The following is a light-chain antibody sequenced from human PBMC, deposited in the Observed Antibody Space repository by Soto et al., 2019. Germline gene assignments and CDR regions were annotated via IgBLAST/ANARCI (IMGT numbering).Light chain of an antibody. CDR3: QQSYSSPPT. Sequence: DIQMTQSPSSLSASLGDRVTITCRASQSISSNLNWYQQKPGKAPKLLIYAASSLQSGVPSRFSGGGSGTDFTLTISSLQPEDFATYSCQQSYSSPPTFGQGTKVDIK. J-gene: IGKJ1*01. CDR1: QSISSN. CDR2: AAS. V-gene: IGKV1-39*01.